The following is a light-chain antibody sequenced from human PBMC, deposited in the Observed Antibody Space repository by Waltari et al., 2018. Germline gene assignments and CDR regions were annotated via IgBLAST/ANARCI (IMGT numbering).Light chain of an antibody. CDR1: QSVGGN. V-gene: IGKV3-11*01. Sequence: EIVLTQSPATLSLSPGQRGTLSCRASQSVGGNLAWYQQKPGQAPRLLIYDASNRATGIPARFSGSGSETDFTLTISSLEPEDFAVYYCQQRRTWPSITFGQGTRLEI. J-gene: IGKJ5*01. CDR3: QQRRTWPSIT. CDR2: DAS.